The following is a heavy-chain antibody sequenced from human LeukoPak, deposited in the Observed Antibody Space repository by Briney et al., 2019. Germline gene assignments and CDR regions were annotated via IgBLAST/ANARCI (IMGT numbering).Heavy chain of an antibody. V-gene: IGHV3-23*01. CDR3: AKEEWADYGDYDC. D-gene: IGHD4-17*01. CDR2: ISGNGSST. J-gene: IGHJ4*02. Sequence: SGGSLRLSCAASGFTFSSYAMSWVRQAPGKGLEWVSAISGNGSSTYYADSVKGRFTISRDNSKNTLYLQMNSLRAEDTAVYYCAKEEWADYGDYDCWGQGTLVSVCS. CDR1: GFTFSSYA.